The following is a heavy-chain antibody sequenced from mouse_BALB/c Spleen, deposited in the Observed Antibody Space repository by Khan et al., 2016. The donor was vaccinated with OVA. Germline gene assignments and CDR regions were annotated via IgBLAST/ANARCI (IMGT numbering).Heavy chain of an antibody. V-gene: IGHV3-2*02. D-gene: IGHD1-2*01. CDR2: ISYSGST. J-gene: IGHJ2*01. CDR1: GYSITSGYG. CDR3: ARTARIKY. Sequence: VQLQQSGPGLVKPSQSLSLTCTVTGYSITSGYGWNWIRQFPGNKLEWMGYISYSGSTNYNPSLKSRISITRDTSKNQFFLQLNSVTTEDTATYYSARTARIKYWGQGTTLTVSS.